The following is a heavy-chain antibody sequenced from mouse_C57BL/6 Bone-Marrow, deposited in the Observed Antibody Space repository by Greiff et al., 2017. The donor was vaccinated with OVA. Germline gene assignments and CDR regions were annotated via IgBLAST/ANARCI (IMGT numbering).Heavy chain of an antibody. CDR1: GYTFTSYG. CDR3: AREGGNYVGRYYYAMDY. V-gene: IGHV1-81*01. J-gene: IGHJ4*01. Sequence: QVQLQQSGAELARPGASVKLSCKASGYTFTSYGISWVKQRTGQGLEWIGEIYPRSGNTYYNEKFKGKATLTADKSSSTAYMELRSLTSEDSAVYYCAREGGNYVGRYYYAMDYWGQGTSVTVSS. CDR2: IYPRSGNT. D-gene: IGHD2-1*01.